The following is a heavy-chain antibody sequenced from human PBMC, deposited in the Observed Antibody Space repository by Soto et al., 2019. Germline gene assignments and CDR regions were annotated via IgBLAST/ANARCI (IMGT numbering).Heavy chain of an antibody. CDR2: IYHSGST. D-gene: IGHD1-26*01. CDR3: ARVSGAYYYGMDV. J-gene: IGHJ6*02. V-gene: IGHV4-4*02. Sequence: QVQLQESGPGLVKPSGTLSLTCAVSGGSISSSYWWSWVRQPPGKGLEWIGEIYHSGSTNYNTSLKSRVTISVDKSKNQFSLKVTSVTAADTAEYYCARVSGAYYYGMDVWGQGTTVTVSS. CDR1: GGSISSSYW.